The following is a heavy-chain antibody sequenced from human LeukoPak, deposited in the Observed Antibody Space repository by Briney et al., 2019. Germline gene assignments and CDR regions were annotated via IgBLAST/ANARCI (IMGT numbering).Heavy chain of an antibody. D-gene: IGHD1-26*01. V-gene: IGHV3-48*01. CDR3: AKTYSGSYYLD. CDR1: GFTFSSYS. Sequence: GGSLRLSCAASGFTFSSYSMNWVRQAPGKGLEWVSYISSSSSTIYYADSVKGRFTISRDNAKNSLYLQMNSLRAEDTAVYYCAKTYSGSYYLDWGQGTLVTVSS. CDR2: ISSSSSTI. J-gene: IGHJ4*02.